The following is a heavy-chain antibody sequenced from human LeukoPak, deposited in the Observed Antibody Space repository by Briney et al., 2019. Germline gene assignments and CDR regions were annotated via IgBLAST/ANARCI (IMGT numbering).Heavy chain of an antibody. CDR1: GFTFSSYS. CDR2: ISSSSSTI. V-gene: IGHV3-48*01. CDR3: ARRFAPGSGSHTPTSDY. J-gene: IGHJ4*02. Sequence: GGSLRLSCAASGFTFSSYSMNWVRQAPGKGLEWVSYISSSSSTIYYADSVKGRFTISRDNAKNSLYLQMNSLRAEDTAVYYCARRFAPGSGSHTPTSDYWGQGTLVTVSS. D-gene: IGHD3-10*01.